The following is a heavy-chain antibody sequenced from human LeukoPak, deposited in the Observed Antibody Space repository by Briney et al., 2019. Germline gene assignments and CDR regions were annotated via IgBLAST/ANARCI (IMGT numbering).Heavy chain of an antibody. Sequence: GGSLRLSCAASGFTVSRNYMSWVRQAPGKGLEWVSVIYSGGNTYYADFVKGRFTISKDNSKNTLYLQINSLTAEDTAVYYCANLPRGDYWGLGTLVTVSS. V-gene: IGHV3-53*01. D-gene: IGHD3-10*01. CDR2: IYSGGNT. CDR3: ANLPRGDY. CDR1: GFTVSRNY. J-gene: IGHJ4*02.